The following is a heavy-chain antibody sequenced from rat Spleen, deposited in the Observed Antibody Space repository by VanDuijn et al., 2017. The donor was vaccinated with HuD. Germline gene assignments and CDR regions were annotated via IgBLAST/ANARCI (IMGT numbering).Heavy chain of an antibody. CDR1: GYSITSNY. CDR3: AREAEKPFHYFDY. CDR2: ISYSGST. D-gene: IGHD3-4*01. J-gene: IGHJ2*01. V-gene: IGHV3-1*01. Sequence: EVQLQESGPGLVKPSQSLSLTCSVTGYSITSNYWVWIRKFPGNKMEWIGQISYSGSTSYNPSLKSRISITRDTSKNQFFLQLNSVTTEDTATYYCAREAEKPFHYFDYWGQGVMVTVSS.